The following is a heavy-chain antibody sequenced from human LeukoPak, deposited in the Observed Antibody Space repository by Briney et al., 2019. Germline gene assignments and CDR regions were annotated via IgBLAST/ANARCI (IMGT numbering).Heavy chain of an antibody. D-gene: IGHD2-21*01. Sequence: SETLSLTYTVSGGSVSSGSYFWSWIRQPPGKGLEWIGYISYSGSTNYNPSLKSRVTISVDTSKNQFSLKLNSVTAADTAVYYCARVADDGGASYYQY. CDR2: ISYSGST. CDR1: GGSVSSGSYF. V-gene: IGHV4-61*01. CDR3: ARVADDGGASYYQY. J-gene: IGHJ6*01.